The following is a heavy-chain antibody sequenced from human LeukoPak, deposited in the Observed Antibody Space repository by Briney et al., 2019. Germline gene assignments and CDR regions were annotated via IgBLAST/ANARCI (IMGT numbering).Heavy chain of an antibody. CDR1: GFTFSSYW. CDR2: IKQDGSEK. V-gene: IGHV3-7*01. Sequence: GGSLRLSCAASGFTFSSYWMSWVRQAPGKGLEWVANIKQDGSEKYYVDSVKGRFTISRDNAKNSLYLQMTSLRAEDTAVYFCAMIEQVVSNVEGGYWGQGTLVTVSS. D-gene: IGHD6-6*01. CDR3: AMIEQVVSNVEGGY. J-gene: IGHJ4*02.